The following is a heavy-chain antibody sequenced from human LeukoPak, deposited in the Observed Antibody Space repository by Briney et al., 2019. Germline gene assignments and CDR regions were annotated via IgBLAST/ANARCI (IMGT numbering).Heavy chain of an antibody. CDR1: GFTFSSYD. D-gene: IGHD1-26*01. J-gene: IGHJ4*02. Sequence: PGGSLRLSCAASGFTFSSYDMHWVRQATGKGLEWVSAIGTAGDTYYPGSVKGRFTVSRDNAKNTLYLQMNSLRAEDTAVYFCARSGGSNQPYDYWGQGILVTVSS. CDR2: IGTAGDT. CDR3: ARSGGSNQPYDY. V-gene: IGHV3-13*01.